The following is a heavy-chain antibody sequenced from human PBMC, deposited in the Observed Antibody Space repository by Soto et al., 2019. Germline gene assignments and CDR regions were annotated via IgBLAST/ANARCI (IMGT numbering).Heavy chain of an antibody. D-gene: IGHD6-19*01. J-gene: IGHJ3*02. CDR3: ARDRYSSGWLDAFDI. CDR1: GFTVSSNY. CDR2: IFTGGST. Sequence: EVQLVESGGGLVQPGGSLRLSCAASGFTVSSNYMSWVRQAPGKGLEWVSVIFTGGSTYYADSVKGRFTISRHSSKNTVNLQMNSLRAEETAVYYCARDRYSSGWLDAFDIWGQGTMVTVSS. V-gene: IGHV3-53*04.